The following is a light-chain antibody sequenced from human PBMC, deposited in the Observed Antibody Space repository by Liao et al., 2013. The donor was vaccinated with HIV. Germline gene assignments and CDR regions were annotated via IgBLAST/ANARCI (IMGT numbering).Light chain of an antibody. J-gene: IGLJ1*01. Sequence: SYVLTQPPSVSVAPGETARITCGGSSIGGYTVNWYQQRPGQAPVLVIYHDRVRPSGIPERFSGSSSGTTVTLTISGVQAEDEADYYCQSADSSGTYRVFGPGTEVTVL. CDR3: QSADSSGTYRV. CDR1: IGGYT. V-gene: IGLV3-25*03. CDR2: HDR.